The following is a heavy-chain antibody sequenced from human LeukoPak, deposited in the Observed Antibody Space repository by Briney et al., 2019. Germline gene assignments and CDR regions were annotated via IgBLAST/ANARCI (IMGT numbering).Heavy chain of an antibody. D-gene: IGHD3-3*01. J-gene: IGHJ5*02. CDR3: TTELPNYDFWSGYYNWFDP. Sequence: GGSLRLSCAASGFTFSNAWMSWVRQAPGKGLEWVGRIKSKTDGGTTDYAAPVKGRFTISRDDSKNTLYLQMNSLRTEDTAVYYCTTELPNYDFWSGYYNWFDPWGQGTLVTVSS. CDR1: GFTFSNAW. V-gene: IGHV3-15*01. CDR2: IKSKTDGGTT.